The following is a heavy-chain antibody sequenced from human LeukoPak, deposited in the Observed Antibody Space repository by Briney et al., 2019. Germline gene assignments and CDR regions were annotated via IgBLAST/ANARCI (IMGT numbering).Heavy chain of an antibody. V-gene: IGHV3-21*01. D-gene: IGHD4-23*01. CDR2: ISSSSSYI. Sequence: GGSLRLSCAASGFTFSSYSMNWVRQAPGKGLEWVSSISSSSSYIYYADSAKGRFTISRDNAKNSLYLQMNSLRAEDTAVYYCARDINYGGNDYWGQGTLVTVSS. CDR1: GFTFSSYS. CDR3: ARDINYGGNDY. J-gene: IGHJ4*02.